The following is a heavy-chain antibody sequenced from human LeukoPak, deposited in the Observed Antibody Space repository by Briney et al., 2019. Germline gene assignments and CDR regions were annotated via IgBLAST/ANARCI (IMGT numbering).Heavy chain of an antibody. V-gene: IGHV4-4*07. Sequence: SETLSLTCTVSGASISSYYWSWIRQPAGKGLEWIGRIYTSGITNYNPSLKSRVTMSVDTSKNQFSLKLSSVTAADTAVYYCSKDGGEAFDIWGQGTMVTVSS. CDR1: GASISSYY. J-gene: IGHJ3*02. CDR3: SKDGGEAFDI. CDR2: IYTSGIT.